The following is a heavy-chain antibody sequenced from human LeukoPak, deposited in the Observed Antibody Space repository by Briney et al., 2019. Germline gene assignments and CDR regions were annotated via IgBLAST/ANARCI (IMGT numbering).Heavy chain of an antibody. Sequence: SVKVSCKASGYTFTTHAINWVRQAPGQGLEYMGWIDTNTGNPTYAQGFTGRFVFSLDTSVSTAYLQISSLKAADTAVYYCARRSMVQHMDVWGKGTTVTVSS. J-gene: IGHJ6*03. V-gene: IGHV7-4-1*02. CDR3: ARRSMVQHMDV. D-gene: IGHD3-10*01. CDR2: IDTNTGNP. CDR1: GYTFTTHA.